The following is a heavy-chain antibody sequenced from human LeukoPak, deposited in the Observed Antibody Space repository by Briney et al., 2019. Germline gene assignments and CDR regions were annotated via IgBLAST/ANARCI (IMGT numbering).Heavy chain of an antibody. J-gene: IGHJ6*02. CDR1: GFTFSGYD. CDR3: ARVSWLQFPGGMDV. CDR2: IGTAGHT. D-gene: IGHD5-24*01. Sequence: GGSLRLSCAASGFTFSGYDMHWVRQPTGKGLGWVSAIGTAGHTYYPDSVKGRFTISRENAKNSLYLQMNSLRAGDTAVYYCARVSWLQFPGGMDVWGQGTTVTVSS. V-gene: IGHV3-13*01.